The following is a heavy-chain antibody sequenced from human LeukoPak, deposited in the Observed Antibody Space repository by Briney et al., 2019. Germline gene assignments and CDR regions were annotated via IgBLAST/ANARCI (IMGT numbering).Heavy chain of an antibody. D-gene: IGHD3-22*01. CDR2: IYSGGTT. Sequence: GGSLRLSCAASGFTVSSNYMTWVRQAPGKGLEWVSVIYSGGTTYYADSVKGRFTISRDNSKNTLYLQMNSLRAEDTAVYYCARGLGYYWGNFDYWGQGTLVTVSS. CDR3: ARGLGYYWGNFDY. CDR1: GFTVSSNY. J-gene: IGHJ4*02. V-gene: IGHV3-66*01.